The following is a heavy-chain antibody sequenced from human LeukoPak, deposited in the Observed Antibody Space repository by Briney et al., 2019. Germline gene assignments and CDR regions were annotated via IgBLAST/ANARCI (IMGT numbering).Heavy chain of an antibody. CDR2: MNPNSGNT. CDR1: GYTFTSYD. Sequence: ASVKVSCKASGYTFTSYDINWVRQATGQGLEWMGWMNPNSGNTGYVQKFQGRVTMTRNTSISTAYMELSSLRSEDTAVYYCARAKTRYDFWSGNYYYYGMDVWGQGTTVTVSS. J-gene: IGHJ6*02. V-gene: IGHV1-8*01. D-gene: IGHD3-3*01. CDR3: ARAKTRYDFWSGNYYYYGMDV.